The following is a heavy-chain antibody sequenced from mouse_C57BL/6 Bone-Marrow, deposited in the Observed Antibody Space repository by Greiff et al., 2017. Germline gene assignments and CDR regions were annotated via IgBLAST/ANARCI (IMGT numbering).Heavy chain of an antibody. J-gene: IGHJ4*01. D-gene: IGHD1-1*01. Sequence: EVKLMESGGGLVKPGGSLKLSCAASGFTFSSYAMSWVRQTPEKRLEWVATISDGGSYTYYPDNVKGRFTISRDNAKNNLYLQMSHLKAEDTAMYYCAREGLCYGSLMDYWGQGTSVTVSS. CDR3: AREGLCYGSLMDY. CDR1: GFTFSSYA. CDR2: ISDGGSYT. V-gene: IGHV5-4*01.